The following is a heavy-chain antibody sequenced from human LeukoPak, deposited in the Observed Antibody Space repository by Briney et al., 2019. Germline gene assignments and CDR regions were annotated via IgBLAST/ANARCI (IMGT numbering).Heavy chain of an antibody. V-gene: IGHV4-59*01. D-gene: IGHD6-13*01. Sequence: SETLSLTCTVSGGSISSYYWSWIRQPPGKGLEWIGYIYYSGSTNYNPSLKSRVTISVDTSKNQFSLKLSSVTAADTAVYYCARGWSSCWYYFDYWGQGTLVTVSS. CDR1: GGSISSYY. J-gene: IGHJ4*02. CDR3: ARGWSSCWYYFDY. CDR2: IYYSGST.